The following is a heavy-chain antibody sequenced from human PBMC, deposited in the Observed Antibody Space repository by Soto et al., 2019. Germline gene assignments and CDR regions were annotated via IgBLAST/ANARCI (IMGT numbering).Heavy chain of an antibody. D-gene: IGHD3-10*01. CDR3: ARWVRAFDY. CDR2: IKEDGSDN. Sequence: EVQLVESGGGLVQPGGSLRLSCAASRFNFSTYWMSWVRQAPGKGLEWVANIKEDGSDNYYVDSVKGRFTISRDNAKNSLYLQLNGLRAEDTAVYYCARWVRAFDYWGQGTLVTVSS. CDR1: RFNFSTYW. J-gene: IGHJ4*02. V-gene: IGHV3-7*01.